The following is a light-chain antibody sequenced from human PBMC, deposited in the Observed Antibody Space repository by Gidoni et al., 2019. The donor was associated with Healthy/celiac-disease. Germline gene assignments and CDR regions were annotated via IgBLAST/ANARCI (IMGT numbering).Light chain of an antibody. V-gene: IGKV1-39*01. CDR3: QQCYSTPLT. J-gene: IGKJ3*01. CDR2: AAS. Sequence: IQMTQSPSSLSASVGDRVTITCRASQSISSYLNWYQQKPGKAPKLLIYAASSLQSGVPSRFSGSGSGTDFTLTISSLQPEDFATYYCQQCYSTPLTFXPXTKVDIK. CDR1: QSISSY.